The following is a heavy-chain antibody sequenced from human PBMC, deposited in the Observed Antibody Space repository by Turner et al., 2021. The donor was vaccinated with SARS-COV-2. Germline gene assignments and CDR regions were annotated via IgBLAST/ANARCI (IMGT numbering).Heavy chain of an antibody. CDR3: ARELTYNWFDP. D-gene: IGHD3-10*01. J-gene: IGHJ5*02. CDR2: IYYRGST. CDR1: GASIRSNY. Sequence: QVLLQASGPGLVKPSETLSLTCNVSGASIRSNYWAWIRQPPGKRLEWIGYIYYRGSTNYNPSLKSRVTISVDTSKNQFSLKLTSVTAADTAVYFRARELTYNWFDPWGQGTLVTVSS. V-gene: IGHV4-59*01.